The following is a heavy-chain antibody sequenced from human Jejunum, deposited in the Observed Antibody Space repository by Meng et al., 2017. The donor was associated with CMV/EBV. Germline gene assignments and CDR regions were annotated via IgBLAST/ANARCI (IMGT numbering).Heavy chain of an antibody. Sequence: SGFTFSTYAMPWVRQAPGKGLEWVAVIPFDGNNEHYADSVKGRFTISRDNSKNTLYLQVNSLRLEDTGVYYCARGTGSGSWLIDSWGQGTLVTVSS. J-gene: IGHJ4*02. CDR3: ARGTGSGSWLIDS. CDR2: IPFDGNNE. CDR1: GFTFSTYA. V-gene: IGHV3-30*04. D-gene: IGHD6-13*01.